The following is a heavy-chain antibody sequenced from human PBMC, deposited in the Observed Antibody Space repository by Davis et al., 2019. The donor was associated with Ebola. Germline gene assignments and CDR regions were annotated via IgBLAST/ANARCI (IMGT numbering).Heavy chain of an antibody. CDR3: VRDVTI. CDR1: GFTFSSYS. Sequence: GESLKISCAASGFTFSSYSMNWVRQAPGRGLEWLSSITSSSYIYYADSVKGRFTISRDNAKNSLYLQMNSLRADDTAVYYCVRDVTIWGQGTMVTVSS. D-gene: IGHD2/OR15-2a*01. J-gene: IGHJ3*02. CDR2: ITSSSYI. V-gene: IGHV3-21*01.